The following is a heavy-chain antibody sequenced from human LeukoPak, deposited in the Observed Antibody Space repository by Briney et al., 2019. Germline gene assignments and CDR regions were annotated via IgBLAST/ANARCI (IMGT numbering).Heavy chain of an antibody. CDR3: ARVSGSYGIDY. D-gene: IGHD1-26*01. Sequence: GGSLRLSCAASGFTFSSYWMHWVRQAPGKGLVWVSRINSNGSSTSYADSVKGRFTISRDNAKNTLYLQMNSLRAEDTAVYYCARVSGSYGIDYWGQGTLVTVSS. J-gene: IGHJ4*02. V-gene: IGHV3-74*01. CDR2: INSNGSST. CDR1: GFTFSSYW.